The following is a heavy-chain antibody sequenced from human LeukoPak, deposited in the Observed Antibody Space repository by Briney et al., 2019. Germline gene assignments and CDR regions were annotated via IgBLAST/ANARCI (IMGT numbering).Heavy chain of an antibody. CDR1: GFTFSSYA. V-gene: IGHV3-30*04. J-gene: IGHJ1*01. D-gene: IGHD2-15*01. CDR3: ARDGDCSGGSCYWEYFQH. CDR2: ISYDGSNK. Sequence: GRSLRLSCAASGFTFSSYAMHWVRQAPGKGLEWVAVISYDGSNKYYADSVKGRFTISRDNSKNTLYLQMNSLRAEDTAAYYCARDGDCSGGSCYWEYFQHWGQGTLVTVSS.